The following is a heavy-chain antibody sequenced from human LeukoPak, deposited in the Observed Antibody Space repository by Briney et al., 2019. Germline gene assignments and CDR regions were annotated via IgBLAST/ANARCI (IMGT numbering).Heavy chain of an antibody. CDR1: GGSFSGYY. D-gene: IGHD3-9*01. J-gene: IGHJ5*02. CDR3: ARLRLGHNWFDP. Sequence: KPSETLSLTCAVYGGSFSGYYWSWIRQPQGKGLEWIGEINHSGSTNYNPSLKSRVTISVDTSKNQFSLKLSSVTAADTAVYYCARLRLGHNWFDPWGQGTLVTVSS. V-gene: IGHV4-34*01. CDR2: INHSGST.